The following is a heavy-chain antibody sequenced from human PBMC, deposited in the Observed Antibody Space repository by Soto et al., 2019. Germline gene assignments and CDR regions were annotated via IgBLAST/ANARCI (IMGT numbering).Heavy chain of an antibody. V-gene: IGHV1-3*01. CDR2: INAGNGNT. D-gene: IGHD3-3*01. CDR3: ARENYDFWSGYTNWFDP. CDR1: GYTFTSYA. Sequence: ASVKVSCKASGYTFTSYAMHCVRQAPGQRLEWMGWINAGNGNTKYSQKFQGRVTITRDTSASTAYMELSSLRSEDTAVYYCARENYDFWSGYTNWFDPWGQGTLVTVSS. J-gene: IGHJ5*02.